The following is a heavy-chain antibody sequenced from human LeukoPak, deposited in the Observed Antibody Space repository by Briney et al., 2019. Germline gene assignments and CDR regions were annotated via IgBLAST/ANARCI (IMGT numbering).Heavy chain of an antibody. CDR2: INAGNGNT. J-gene: IGHJ5*02. V-gene: IGHV1-3*01. CDR1: GYTFTSYA. D-gene: IGHD3-10*01. Sequence: GASVKVSCKASGYTFTSYAMHWVRQAPGQRLEWMGWINAGNGNTKYSQKFQGRVTITRDTSASTAYMELSSLRSEDTAVYYCARFGVLYNWFDPWGQGTLVTVSS. CDR3: ARFGVLYNWFDP.